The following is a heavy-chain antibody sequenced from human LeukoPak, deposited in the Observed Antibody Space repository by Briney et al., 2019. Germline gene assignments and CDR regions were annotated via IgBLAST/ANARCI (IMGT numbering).Heavy chain of an antibody. J-gene: IGHJ4*02. CDR1: GFTYSSYS. Sequence: GGSLRLSCAASGFTYSSYSMNWVRHAPGKGLEWVSYISSSSSTIYYADSVKGRFTISRDNAKNSLYLQMNSLRDEDTAVYYCARGTGPSIVVARGAFDYWGQGTLVTVSS. CDR2: ISSSSSTI. D-gene: IGHD2-2*01. V-gene: IGHV3-48*02. CDR3: ARGTGPSIVVARGAFDY.